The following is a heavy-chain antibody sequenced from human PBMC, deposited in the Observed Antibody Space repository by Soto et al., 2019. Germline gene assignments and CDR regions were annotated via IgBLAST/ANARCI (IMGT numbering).Heavy chain of an antibody. D-gene: IGHD1-1*01. V-gene: IGHV1-24*01. CDR3: AILVGTTRIGRQVDV. J-gene: IGHJ6*03. Sequence: ASVKVSCKVSGYTLTELSMHWVRQAPGKGLEWMGGFDPEDGETIYAQKFQGRVTMTEDTSTDTAYMELSSLRSEDTAVYYCAILVGTTRIGRQVDVCGKGTRVTVSS. CDR1: GYTLTELS. CDR2: FDPEDGET.